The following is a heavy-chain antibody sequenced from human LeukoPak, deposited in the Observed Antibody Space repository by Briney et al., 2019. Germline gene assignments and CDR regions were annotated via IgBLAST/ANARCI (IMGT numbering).Heavy chain of an antibody. V-gene: IGHV3-9*01. D-gene: IGHD5-12*01. CDR1: GFTFDGYA. Sequence: GGSLRLSCAASGFTFDGYAMHWVRQAPGKGLEWVSGISWNSGSIGYADSVKGRFTISRDNAKNSLYLQMNSLRAEDTALYYCAKSRGYAFDYWGQGTLVTVSS. CDR2: ISWNSGSI. CDR3: AKSRGYAFDY. J-gene: IGHJ4*02.